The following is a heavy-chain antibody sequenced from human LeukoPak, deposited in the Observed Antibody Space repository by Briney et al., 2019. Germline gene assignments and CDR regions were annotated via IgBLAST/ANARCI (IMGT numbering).Heavy chain of an antibody. CDR1: GGTFSSYA. CDR3: AREGEVVPAASVFDWFDP. Sequence: ASVKVSYEASGGTFSSYAISWVRQAPGQGLEWMGRIIPIFGIANYAQKFQGRVTITADKSTSTAYMELSSLRSEDTAVYYCAREGEVVPAASVFDWFDPWGQGTLVTVSS. CDR2: IIPIFGIA. J-gene: IGHJ5*02. D-gene: IGHD2-2*01. V-gene: IGHV1-69*04.